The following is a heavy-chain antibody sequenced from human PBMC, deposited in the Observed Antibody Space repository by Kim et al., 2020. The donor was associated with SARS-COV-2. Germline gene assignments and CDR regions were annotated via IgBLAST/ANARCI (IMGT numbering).Heavy chain of an antibody. D-gene: IGHD6-13*01. V-gene: IGHV3-7*01. Sequence: GGSLRLSCAASGFRFSSSWMSWVRQPPGKGLEWVAQINDDGSATNFVGSVQGRFTISRDNAKNSVYLQMNSLRVEDTAVYYCVRDPAPAAVDYWGQGTL. CDR1: GFRFSSSW. CDR2: INDDGSAT. J-gene: IGHJ4*02. CDR3: VRDPAPAAVDY.